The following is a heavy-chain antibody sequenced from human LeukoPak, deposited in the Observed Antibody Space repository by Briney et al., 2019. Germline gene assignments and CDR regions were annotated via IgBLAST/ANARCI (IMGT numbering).Heavy chain of an antibody. J-gene: IGHJ6*02. CDR3: ARVKYSSWPLRDYYYGMDV. V-gene: IGHV3-23*01. CDR1: GFTFSSYA. Sequence: GGSLRLSCAASGFTFSSYAMSWVRQAPGKGLEWVSAISGSGGSTYYADSVKGRFTISRDNSKNTLYLQMNSLRAEDSAVYYCARVKYSSWPLRDYYYGMDVWGQGTTVTVSS. CDR2: ISGSGGST. D-gene: IGHD6-6*01.